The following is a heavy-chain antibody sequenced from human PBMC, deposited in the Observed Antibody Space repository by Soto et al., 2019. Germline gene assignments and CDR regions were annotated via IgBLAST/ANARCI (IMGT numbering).Heavy chain of an antibody. V-gene: IGHV4-39*01. CDR1: GASITSTTYF. CDR2: IYYSGRT. CDR3: AKNLPRTGRFDY. J-gene: IGHJ4*02. Sequence: NPSETLSLTCTLSGASITSTTYFWAWIRQPPGKGLEWVGSIYYSGRTYYNPSLRSRVTISVDRSKNQFSLTMSSVTAADTAVYYCAKNLPRTGRFDYWGQGTSVTVS.